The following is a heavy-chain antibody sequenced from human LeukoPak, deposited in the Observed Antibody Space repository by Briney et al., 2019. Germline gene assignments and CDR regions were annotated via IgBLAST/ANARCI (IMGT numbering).Heavy chain of an antibody. CDR1: GFTFNNYA. J-gene: IGHJ3*02. Sequence: GGSLRLACAGSGFTFNNYAMSWVRRAPRKGLEWVSTIMIGGDGKHYADSVKGRFTIPRDNSKNTLYLQMNSLRAEDTAVYYCAKVLSGAFDAFDIWGQGTMVTVSS. V-gene: IGHV3-23*01. CDR3: AKVLSGAFDAFDI. CDR2: IMIGGDGK. D-gene: IGHD2-8*02.